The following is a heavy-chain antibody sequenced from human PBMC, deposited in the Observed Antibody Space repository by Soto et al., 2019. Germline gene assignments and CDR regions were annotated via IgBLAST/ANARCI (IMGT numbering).Heavy chain of an antibody. V-gene: IGHV1-69*13. CDR2: IIPIFGTA. J-gene: IGHJ6*02. CDR3: ARDRVPSIIAAAGLYYYYGIDV. Sequence: SVKVSCKASGGTFSSYAISWVRQAPGQGLEWMGGIIPIFGTANYAQKFQGRVTITADESTSTAYMELSSLRSEDTAVYYCARDRVPSIIAAAGLYYYYGIDVWGQGTTVTVAS. CDR1: GGTFSSYA. D-gene: IGHD6-13*01.